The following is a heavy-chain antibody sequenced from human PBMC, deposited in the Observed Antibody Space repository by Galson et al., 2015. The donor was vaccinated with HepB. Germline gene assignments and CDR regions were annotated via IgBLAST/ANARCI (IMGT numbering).Heavy chain of an antibody. D-gene: IGHD6-19*01. V-gene: IGHV1-69*06. Sequence: SVKVSCKASGGTFSSYAISWVRQAPGQGLEWMGGIIPIFGTANYAQKFQGRVTITADKSTSTAYMELSSLRSEDTAVYYCARDRGIAVAALDYWGQGTLVTVSS. CDR3: ARDRGIAVAALDY. J-gene: IGHJ4*02. CDR2: IIPIFGTA. CDR1: GGTFSSYA.